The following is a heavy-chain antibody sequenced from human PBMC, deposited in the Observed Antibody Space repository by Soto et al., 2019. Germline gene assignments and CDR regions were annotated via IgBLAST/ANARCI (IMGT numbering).Heavy chain of an antibody. CDR3: ASVTFGGVVLAH. CDR1: GGSISSYY. CDR2: IYFNGNT. D-gene: IGHD3-16*01. Sequence: SETLSLTCTVSGGSISSYYWTWIRQPPGKGLEWIGYIYFNGNTNYSPSLKRRVTISVDTSKKQISLNLTSVTDADTAVYFCASVTFGGVVLAHWGQGTLVTAPQ. J-gene: IGHJ4*02. V-gene: IGHV4-59*13.